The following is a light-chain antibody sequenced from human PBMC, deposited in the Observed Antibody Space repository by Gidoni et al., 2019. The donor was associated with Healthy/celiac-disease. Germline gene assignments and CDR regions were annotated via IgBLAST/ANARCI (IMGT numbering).Light chain of an antibody. CDR3: QQSYSTPLT. CDR2: AAS. V-gene: IGKV1-39*01. Sequence: DIQMTKSPSSLSASVGDRVTITCRASQSISSYLNWYQQKPGKAPKLLIYAASSLQSGVPSRCSGSGSWTDFTLTISSLQPEDFATYYCQQSYSTPLTFGPGTKVDIK. J-gene: IGKJ3*01. CDR1: QSISSY.